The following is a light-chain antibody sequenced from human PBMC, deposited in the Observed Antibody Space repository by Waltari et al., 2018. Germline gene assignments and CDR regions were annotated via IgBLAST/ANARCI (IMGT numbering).Light chain of an antibody. Sequence: AIQLTQSPSSLSASVGDRVTITCRASQGISSALAWYQQKPGKAPKLLIYDASSLESGVPSRFSGSGSGADFTLTISSLQPEDFATYYCQQFNSYPITFGQGTRLEIK. V-gene: IGKV1-13*02. CDR2: DAS. J-gene: IGKJ5*01. CDR3: QQFNSYPIT. CDR1: QGISSA.